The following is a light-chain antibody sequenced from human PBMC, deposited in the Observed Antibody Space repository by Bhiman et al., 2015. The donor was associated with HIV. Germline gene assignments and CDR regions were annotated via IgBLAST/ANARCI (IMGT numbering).Light chain of an antibody. J-gene: IGLJ1*01. CDR3: SSYTSSSTYV. CDR2: DVS. V-gene: IGLV2-14*03. CDR1: SSDVGGYSY. Sequence: QSALTQPASVSGSPGQSITISCTGTSSDVGGYSYVSWYQQHPGKAPKLMIYDVSNRPSGVSNRFSGSKSGNTASLTISGLQAEDEADYYCSSYTSSSTYVFGTGTNVTVL.